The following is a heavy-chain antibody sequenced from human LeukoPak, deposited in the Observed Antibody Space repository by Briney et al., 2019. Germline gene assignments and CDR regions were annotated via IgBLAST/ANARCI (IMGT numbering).Heavy chain of an antibody. CDR3: TGLKGTGWPLDY. CDR2: IRSKAYGGTT. Sequence: SGGSLRLSCTASGFTFGDYAMSWFRQAPGKGLECVGFIRSKAYGGTTEYAASVKGRFTISRDDSKSIAYLQMNGLKTDDTAVYYCTGLKGTGWPLDYWGRGTLVTVSS. CDR1: GFTFGDYA. D-gene: IGHD6-19*01. J-gene: IGHJ4*02. V-gene: IGHV3-49*03.